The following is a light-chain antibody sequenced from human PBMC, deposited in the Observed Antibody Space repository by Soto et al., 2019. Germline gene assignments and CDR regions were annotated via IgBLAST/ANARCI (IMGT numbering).Light chain of an antibody. V-gene: IGKV1-9*01. CDR1: QDIRNY. Sequence: DSKMTQSPAPRSPSVDDRVTVTCRASQDIRNYLAWYQQKPGKAPKLLICDASTLYSGVPSGFSGSGSGTDFTLTISGLQPEDFAAYYCQQLRSYPSTFGGGTKVDI. CDR2: DAS. J-gene: IGKJ4*01. CDR3: QQLRSYPST.